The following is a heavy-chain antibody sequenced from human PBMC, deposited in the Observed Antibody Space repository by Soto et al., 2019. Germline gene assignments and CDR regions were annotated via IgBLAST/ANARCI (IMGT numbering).Heavy chain of an antibody. CDR1: GYTFTSYA. V-gene: IGHV1-3*01. CDR3: ARVGGSYYYYGMDV. Sequence: PSVKVSCTASGYTFTSYAMHWVRQAPGQRLEWMGWINAGNGNTKYSQKFQGRVTITRDTSASTAYMELSSLRSEDTAVYYCARVGGSYYYYGMDVWGQGTTVTVSS. D-gene: IGHD1-26*01. J-gene: IGHJ6*02. CDR2: INAGNGNT.